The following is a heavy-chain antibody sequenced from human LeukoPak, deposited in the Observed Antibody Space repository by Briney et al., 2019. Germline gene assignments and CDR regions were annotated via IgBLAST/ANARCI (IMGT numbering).Heavy chain of an antibody. Sequence: ASVKVSCKASGYTLSSYYMHWVRQAPGQGLEWMGVINPSGGSTGYAQKFQGRVTMTRDMSTSTVYMELSRLRSEDTAVYYCARDRTSGWYKDYWGQGTLVTVSS. CDR1: GYTLSSYY. V-gene: IGHV1-46*01. J-gene: IGHJ4*02. D-gene: IGHD6-19*01. CDR2: INPSGGST. CDR3: ARDRTSGWYKDY.